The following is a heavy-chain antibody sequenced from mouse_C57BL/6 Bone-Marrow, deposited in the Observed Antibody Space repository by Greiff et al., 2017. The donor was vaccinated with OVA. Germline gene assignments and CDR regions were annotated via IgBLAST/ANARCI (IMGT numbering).Heavy chain of an antibody. CDR1: GYAFSSSW. CDR2: IYPGDGDT. Sequence: QVQLKESGPELVKPGASVKISCKASGYAFSSSWMNWVKQRPGKGLEWIGRIYPGDGDTNYNGKFKGKATLTADKSSSTAYMQLSSLTSEDSAVYFCAVFTEFDVWGTGTTVTGSS. J-gene: IGHJ1*03. CDR3: AVFTEFDV. V-gene: IGHV1-82*01. D-gene: IGHD1-1*01.